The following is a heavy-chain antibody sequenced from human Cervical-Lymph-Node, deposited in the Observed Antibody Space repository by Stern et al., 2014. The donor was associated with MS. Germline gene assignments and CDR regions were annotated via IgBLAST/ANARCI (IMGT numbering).Heavy chain of an antibody. J-gene: IGHJ5*02. D-gene: IGHD3-3*01. CDR1: GYTFTKYL. Sequence: QMQLVQSGSELKKPGASVTVSCKASGYTFTKYLIHWVRQAPGQGLEWMGWLNSNTGAPMYARDFAGRFVFSLDTSVNTAYLQISRLKTEDTAVYYCARDMSDFWSDYGHNWFDPWGQGTLVTVSS. V-gene: IGHV7-4-1*02. CDR3: ARDMSDFWSDYGHNWFDP. CDR2: LNSNTGAP.